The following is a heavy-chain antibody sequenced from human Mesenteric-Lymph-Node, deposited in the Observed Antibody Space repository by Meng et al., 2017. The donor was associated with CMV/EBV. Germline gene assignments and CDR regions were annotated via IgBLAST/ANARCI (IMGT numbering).Heavy chain of an antibody. CDR2: ISFDGSNK. D-gene: IGHD2-21*02. V-gene: IGHV3-30-3*01. CDR3: AREVTATSFDY. Sequence: LSCAASGFTFSSYAMPWVRQAPGRGLEWVAVISFDGSNKYYADSVKGRFTISRDNSKNTLYLQMNSLRAEDTAVYYCAREVTATSFDYWGQGTLVTVSS. CDR1: GFTFSSYA. J-gene: IGHJ4*02.